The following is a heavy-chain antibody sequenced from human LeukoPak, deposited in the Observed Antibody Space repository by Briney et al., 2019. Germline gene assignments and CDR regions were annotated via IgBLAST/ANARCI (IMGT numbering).Heavy chain of an antibody. Sequence: GGSLRLSCAASGFTVSNAWMSWVCQAPGKGLEWVGRIKSKTDGGTTDYAAPVKGRFTISRDDSKNTLYLQMNSLKTEDTAVYYCTTVRWPVGGRHYWGQGTLVTVSS. V-gene: IGHV3-15*01. CDR1: GFTVSNAW. CDR3: TTVRWPVGGRHY. J-gene: IGHJ4*02. CDR2: IKSKTDGGTT. D-gene: IGHD4-23*01.